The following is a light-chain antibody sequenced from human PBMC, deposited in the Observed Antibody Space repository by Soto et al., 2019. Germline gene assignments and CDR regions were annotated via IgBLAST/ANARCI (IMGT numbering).Light chain of an antibody. CDR1: GSNIGAPYD. CDR2: SNN. V-gene: IGLV1-40*01. CDR3: AAWDDSLNGYV. Sequence: QSVLTQPPSLSGAPGQRVTISCTGSGSNIGAPYDVHWYQHLPGTAPKLLIYSNNQRPSGVPDRFSGSKSGTSASLAISGLQSEDEADSYCAAWDDSLNGYVFGAGTKVTVL. J-gene: IGLJ1*01.